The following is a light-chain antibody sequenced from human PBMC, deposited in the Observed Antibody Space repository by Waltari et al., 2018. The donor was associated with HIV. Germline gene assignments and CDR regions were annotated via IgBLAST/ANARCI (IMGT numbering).Light chain of an antibody. V-gene: IGKV4-1*01. J-gene: IGKJ2*01. CDR3: QQYFSNPRT. CDR2: WAS. CDR1: HNLTHTLNSRKY. Sequence: DIVMTQSSDSLTMSLRERPTITCKSTHNLTHTLNSRKYLAWYQQKAGQPPQLVISWASTGESAVPDRFTGSGSGTDLSLTIYTQQTEDVAVYYCQQYFSNPRTFGQGTRIEIK.